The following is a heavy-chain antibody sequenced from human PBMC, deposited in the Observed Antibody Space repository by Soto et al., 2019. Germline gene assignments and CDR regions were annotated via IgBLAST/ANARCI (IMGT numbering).Heavy chain of an antibody. Sequence: QVQLVESGGGVVQPGRSLRLSCVASGFTFSIHGMHWVRQAPGKGLEWVAVIWYDGSDKYYADSVKGRFTISRDNSKNTLYLQMNSLRAEDTAVYYCARDRYSSGWYGVDCWGQGTLVTVSS. CDR1: GFTFSIHG. CDR3: ARDRYSSGWYGVDC. V-gene: IGHV3-33*01. CDR2: IWYDGSDK. D-gene: IGHD6-19*01. J-gene: IGHJ4*02.